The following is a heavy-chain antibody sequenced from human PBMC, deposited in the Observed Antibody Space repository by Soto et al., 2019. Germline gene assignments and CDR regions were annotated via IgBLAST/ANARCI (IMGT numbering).Heavy chain of an antibody. CDR1: GYTFTSYG. V-gene: IGHV1-18*01. D-gene: IGHD3-3*01. J-gene: IGHJ5*02. CDR3: ARSIWTSYSWFDP. Sequence: QVQLVKSGAEVKKPGASVKVSCKASGYTFTSYGISWVRQAPGHGLEWMGWISAYNGNTNYAQKLQGRVTMTQEPSTSTAYMEVRSLRSDDTAVYYCARSIWTSYSWFDPWGQGTLVTVSS. CDR2: ISAYNGNT.